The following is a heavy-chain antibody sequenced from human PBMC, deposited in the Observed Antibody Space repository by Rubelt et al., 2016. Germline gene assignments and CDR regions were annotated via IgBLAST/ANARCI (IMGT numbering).Heavy chain of an antibody. J-gene: IGHJ5*02. D-gene: IGHD4-23*01. CDR2: IDPSDSYA. Sequence: EVLLVQSGAEVKKPGESLRISCKGSGYSFTSYWISWVRQMPGKGLEWMGRIDPSDSYATYSPSLRGHVTSSADKSISTADRQWSSLKASDTAMYDWARHAGDGGNSEDWFDPWGQGTLVTVSS. CDR1: GYSFTSYW. CDR3: ARHAGDGGNSEDWFDP. V-gene: IGHV5-10-1*01.